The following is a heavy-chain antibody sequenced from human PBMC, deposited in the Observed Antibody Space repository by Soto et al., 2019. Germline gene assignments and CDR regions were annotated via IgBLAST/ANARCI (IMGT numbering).Heavy chain of an antibody. CDR1: GYTFTSYD. CDR2: MNPNSGNT. D-gene: IGHD1-1*01. V-gene: IGHV1-8*01. Sequence: ASVKGSCKASGYTFTSYDINWVRQATGQGLEWMGWMNPNSGNTGYAQKFQGRVTMTRNTSISTAYMELSSLRSEDTAVYYCARGSPGTTIYYYYYYMDVWGKGTTVTVSS. J-gene: IGHJ6*03. CDR3: ARGSPGTTIYYYYYYMDV.